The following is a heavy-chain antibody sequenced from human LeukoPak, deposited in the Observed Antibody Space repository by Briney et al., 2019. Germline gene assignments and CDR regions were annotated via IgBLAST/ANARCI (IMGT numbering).Heavy chain of an antibody. CDR1: GFTVSTNY. V-gene: IGHV3-66*01. CDR3: ARDVRKQGLWS. D-gene: IGHD3-10*01. J-gene: IGHJ4*02. Sequence: GGSLRLSCAASGFTVSTNYMSGVRQAPGKGLEWVSIIYSGDRTDYADSLKGRFTISRDTSKNTLYLQMSSLRAEDTAVYYCARDVRKQGLWSWGQGTLVTVSS. CDR2: IYSGDRT.